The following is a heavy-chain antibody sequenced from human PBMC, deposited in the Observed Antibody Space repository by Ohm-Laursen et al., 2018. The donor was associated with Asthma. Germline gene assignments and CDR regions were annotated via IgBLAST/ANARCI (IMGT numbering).Heavy chain of an antibody. V-gene: IGHV3-11*06. J-gene: IGHJ4*02. D-gene: IGHD2-15*01. CDR3: ARYCSGGSCYAV. CDR1: GFTFSDYY. Sequence: SLRLSCSASGFTFSDYYMSWIRQAPGKGLEWVSYISSSSSYTNYADSVKGRFTISKDNAKNSLYLQMNSLRAEDTAVYYCARYCSGGSCYAVWGQGTLVTVSS. CDR2: ISSSSSYT.